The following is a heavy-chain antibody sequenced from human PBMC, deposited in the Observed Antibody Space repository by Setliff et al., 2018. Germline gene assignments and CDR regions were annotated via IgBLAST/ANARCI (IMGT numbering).Heavy chain of an antibody. Sequence: PGGSLRLSCAASGFSFSNYAMHWVRQAPGKGLEWVAVISYDGINKYYADSVKGRFTISRADSKKTLYLQMNSLRADDTAVYYCARQRYYDTTGKAFDIWGQGTMVTVSS. CDR2: ISYDGINK. D-gene: IGHD3-22*01. CDR1: GFSFSNYA. CDR3: ARQRYYDTTGKAFDI. J-gene: IGHJ3*02. V-gene: IGHV3-30*07.